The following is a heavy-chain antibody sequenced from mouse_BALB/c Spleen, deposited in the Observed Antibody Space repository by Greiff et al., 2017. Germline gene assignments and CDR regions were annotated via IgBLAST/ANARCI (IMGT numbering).Heavy chain of an antibody. D-gene: IGHD1-1*01. Sequence: QAQLQQSGAELARPGASVKLSCKASGYTFTSYWMQWVKQRPGQGLEWIGAIYPGDGDTRYTQKFKGKATLTADKSSSTAYMQLSSLASEDSAVYYCARSDYYGSSSFDYWGQGTTLTVSS. J-gene: IGHJ2*01. CDR1: GYTFTSYW. V-gene: IGHV1-87*01. CDR2: IYPGDGDT. CDR3: ARSDYYGSSSFDY.